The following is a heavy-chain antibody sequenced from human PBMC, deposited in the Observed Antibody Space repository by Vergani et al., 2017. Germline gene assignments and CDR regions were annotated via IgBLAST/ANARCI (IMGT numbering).Heavy chain of an antibody. V-gene: IGHV7-4-1*02. CDR3: AREWFGELGALYNWFDP. Sequence: QVQLVQSGSELEKPGASVKVSCKASGYTFTSYAMNWVRQAPGQGLEWMGWINTNTGNPTYAQGFTGRFVFSLDTSVSTAYLQISSLKAEDTAVYYCAREWFGELGALYNWFDPWGQGTLVTVSS. CDR2: INTNTGNP. J-gene: IGHJ5*02. CDR1: GYTFTSYA. D-gene: IGHD3-10*01.